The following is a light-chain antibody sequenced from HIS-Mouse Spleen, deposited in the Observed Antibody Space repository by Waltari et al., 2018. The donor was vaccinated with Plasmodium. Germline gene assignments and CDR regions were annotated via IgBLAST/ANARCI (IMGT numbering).Light chain of an antibody. V-gene: IGLV3-1*01. Sequence: SYELTQPPSVSVSPGQTASITCSGDKLGDKYACWYQQKPGQSHVLVIYQDSKRPSGIPERFSGSNSGNTATLTISWTQAMDEADYYCQAWDSSTVVFGGGTKLTVL. CDR2: QDS. J-gene: IGLJ2*01. CDR1: KLGDKY. CDR3: QAWDSSTVV.